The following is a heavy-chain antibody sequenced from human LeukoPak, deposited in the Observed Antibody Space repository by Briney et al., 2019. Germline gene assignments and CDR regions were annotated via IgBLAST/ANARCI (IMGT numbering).Heavy chain of an antibody. D-gene: IGHD2-2*02. CDR2: MKRDGSEV. CDR3: ARYTEYYFDY. Sequence: GGSLRLSCAASGFTFGTYWMTWVRQAPGKGLEWVANMKRDGSEVYYANSVKGHFTISRDNAKNSLYLQMNSLRAKDTAVYYCARYTEYYFDYWGQGTLVTVSS. J-gene: IGHJ4*02. CDR1: GFTFGTYW. V-gene: IGHV3-7*01.